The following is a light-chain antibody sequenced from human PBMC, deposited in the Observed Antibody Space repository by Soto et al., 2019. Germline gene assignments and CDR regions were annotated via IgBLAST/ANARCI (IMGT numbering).Light chain of an antibody. V-gene: IGKV1-33*01. J-gene: IGKJ1*01. CDR1: QTFNSW. Sequence: DIQMTQSPSRMYASVGDTITITFLASQTFNSWVTWYQQKPGKAPKLLIYDASNLETGVPSRFSGSGSGTDFTFTISSLQPEDIATYYCQQYDRLPRTFGQGTKVDIK. CDR2: DAS. CDR3: QQYDRLPRT.